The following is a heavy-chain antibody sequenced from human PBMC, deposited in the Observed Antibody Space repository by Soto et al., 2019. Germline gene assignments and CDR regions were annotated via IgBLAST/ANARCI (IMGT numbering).Heavy chain of an antibody. D-gene: IGHD2-15*01. CDR3: SRGILF. Sequence: QVQLQESGPGLVKPSQTLSLTCTVSGGSMNSGGYCWSWIRQHPGEGLEWIGCISYGGTTSYNPSLKSRGIISVDTSKNQFPPKLTSVTAADTAVYYCSRGILFWGQRTLITVSS. J-gene: IGHJ4*02. V-gene: IGHV4-31*03. CDR2: ISYGGTT. CDR1: GGSMNSGGYC.